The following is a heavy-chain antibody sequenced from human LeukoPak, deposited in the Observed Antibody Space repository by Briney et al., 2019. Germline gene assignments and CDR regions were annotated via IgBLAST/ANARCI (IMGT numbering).Heavy chain of an antibody. CDR1: GFTFSDYY. Sequence: GGSLRLSCAASGFTFSDYYMNWVRQAPGKGLEWVSSISSSSSYIYYADSVKGRFTISRNNAKNSLYLQMNSLRAEDTAVYYCARLSEVVVVVAATPTRYYYMDVWGKGTTVTVSS. CDR2: ISSSSSYI. CDR3: ARLSEVVVVVAATPTRYYYMDV. J-gene: IGHJ6*03. V-gene: IGHV3-21*01. D-gene: IGHD2-15*01.